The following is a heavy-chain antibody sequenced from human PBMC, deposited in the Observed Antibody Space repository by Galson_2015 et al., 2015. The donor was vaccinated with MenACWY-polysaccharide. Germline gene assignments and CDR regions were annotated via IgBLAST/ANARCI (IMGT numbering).Heavy chain of an antibody. CDR2: IDWNDDT. Sequence: PALVKPTQTLTLTCTFSGFSLNTSGMCVNWIRQPPGKALEWLASIDWNDDTYYSTSLNTRLTISKDTSKNQVVLTMTNMDPVDTATYYCARGREEDTIFGVVSYGMDVWGPGTLVTVSS. J-gene: IGHJ6*02. V-gene: IGHV2-70*11. CDR1: GFSLNTSGMC. CDR3: ARGREEDTIFGVVSYGMDV. D-gene: IGHD3-3*01.